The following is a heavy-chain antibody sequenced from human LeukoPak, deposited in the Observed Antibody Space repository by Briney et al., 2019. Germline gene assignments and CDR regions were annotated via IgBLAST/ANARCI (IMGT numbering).Heavy chain of an antibody. CDR3: AKLGMEDYFDY. CDR1: GFTFSSYA. J-gene: IGHJ4*02. D-gene: IGHD7-27*01. V-gene: IGHV3-23*01. Sequence: GGSLRLSCAASGFTFSSYAMSWVRQAPGKGLEWVSAISGSGGSTYYADSVKGRFTISRDNSKNTLYLQMNNLRDEDTAVYYCAKLGMEDYFDYWGQGTLVTVSS. CDR2: ISGSGGST.